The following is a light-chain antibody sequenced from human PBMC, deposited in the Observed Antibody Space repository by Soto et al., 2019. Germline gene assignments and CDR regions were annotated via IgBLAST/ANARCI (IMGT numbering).Light chain of an antibody. Sequence: VVMTQSPDSLAVSLGESATINCKSSQSVLYSSNNKNYLAWYQQKPGQPPKLLIYWASTRESGVPDRFSGSGSGKDFTLTISSLQAEDVAVYYCKQYYSTPLTFGGGSKVDIX. V-gene: IGKV4-1*01. CDR3: KQYYSTPLT. CDR1: QSVLYSSNNKNY. CDR2: WAS. J-gene: IGKJ4*01.